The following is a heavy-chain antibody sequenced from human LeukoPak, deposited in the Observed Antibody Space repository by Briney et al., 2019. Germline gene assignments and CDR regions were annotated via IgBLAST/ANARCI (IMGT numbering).Heavy chain of an antibody. D-gene: IGHD6-13*01. CDR1: GFTFSSYA. J-gene: IGHJ6*02. CDR3: ARVRSSSWYAYYYYYGMDV. Sequence: GGSLRLSCAASGFTFSSYAMSWVRQAPGKGLEWVSAISGSGGSTYYADSVKGRFTISRDNSKNTLYLQMNSLRAEDTAVYYCARVRSSSWYAYYYYYGMDVWGQGTTVTVSS. CDR2: ISGSGGST. V-gene: IGHV3-23*01.